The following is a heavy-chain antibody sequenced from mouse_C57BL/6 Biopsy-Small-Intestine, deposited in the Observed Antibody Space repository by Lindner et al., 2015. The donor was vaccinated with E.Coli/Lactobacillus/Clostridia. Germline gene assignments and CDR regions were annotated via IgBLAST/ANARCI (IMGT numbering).Heavy chain of an antibody. V-gene: IGHV1-82*01. J-gene: IGHJ2*01. CDR1: GYAFSSSW. Sequence: QLQESGPELVKPGASVKISCKASGYAFSSSWMNWVKQRPGKGLEWIGRIYPGDGDTNYNGKFKGKATLTADKSSSTAYMQLSSLTSEDSAVYFCARPDGYFYYFDYWGQGTTLTVSS. CDR2: IYPGDGDT. CDR3: ARPDGYFYYFDY. D-gene: IGHD2-3*01.